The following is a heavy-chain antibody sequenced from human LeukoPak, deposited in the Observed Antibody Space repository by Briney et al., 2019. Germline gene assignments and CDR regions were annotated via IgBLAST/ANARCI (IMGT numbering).Heavy chain of an antibody. CDR3: ARGGYSYGYSAYYFDY. CDR2: IYYSGST. J-gene: IGHJ4*02. V-gene: IGHV4-59*01. Sequence: PSETLSLTCTVSGGSISSYYWSRIRQPPGKGPEWIGYIYYSGSTNYNPSLKSRVTISVDTSKNQFSLKLSSVTAADTAVYYCARGGYSYGYSAYYFDYWGQGTLVTVSS. CDR1: GGSISSYY. D-gene: IGHD5-18*01.